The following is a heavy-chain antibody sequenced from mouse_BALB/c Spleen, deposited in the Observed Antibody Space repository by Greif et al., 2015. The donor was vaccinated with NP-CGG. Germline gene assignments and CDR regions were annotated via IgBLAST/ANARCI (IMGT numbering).Heavy chain of an antibody. CDR1: GYTFSDYE. CDR3: TRSVYYYGSSYGY. V-gene: IGHV1-15*01. D-gene: IGHD1-1*01. CDR2: IDPETGGT. Sequence: LVESGAELVRPGASVTLSCKASGYTFSDYEMHWVKQTPVHGLEWIGAIDPETGGTAYNQKFKGKATLTADKSSSTAYMELRSLTSEDSAVYYCTRSVYYYGSSYGYWGQGTTLTVSS. J-gene: IGHJ2*01.